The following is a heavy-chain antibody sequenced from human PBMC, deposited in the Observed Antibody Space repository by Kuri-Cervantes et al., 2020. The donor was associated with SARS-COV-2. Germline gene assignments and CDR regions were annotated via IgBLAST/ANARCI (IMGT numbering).Heavy chain of an antibody. CDR3: AKDRYFDGRGGYYELGY. Sequence: SQTLSLTCVVSGDSFSDSYWSWIRQPAGKGLEWIGRIHPSGSTNYNSSLESRVTMSIDTPKKQFSLNLSAVTAADTAVYYCAKDRYFDGRGGYYELGYWGQGVLVTVSS. CDR1: GDSFSDSY. CDR2: IHPSGST. V-gene: IGHV4-4*07. D-gene: IGHD3-22*01. J-gene: IGHJ4*02.